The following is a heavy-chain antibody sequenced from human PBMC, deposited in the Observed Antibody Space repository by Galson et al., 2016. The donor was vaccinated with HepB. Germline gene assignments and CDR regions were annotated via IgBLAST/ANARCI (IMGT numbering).Heavy chain of an antibody. V-gene: IGHV3-30*04. CDR2: ISYDGTNS. CDR3: ARGYCSSTGCYSDFDY. D-gene: IGHD2-2*02. Sequence: SLRLSCAASGFTFSNYAMHWVRQAPGKGLEWVAVISYDGTNSFYADSKKGRFTISRDKSKNTLYLQMNSMRTGDTAVYYCARGYCSSTGCYSDFDYWGQGTLVTVSS. J-gene: IGHJ4*02. CDR1: GFTFSNYA.